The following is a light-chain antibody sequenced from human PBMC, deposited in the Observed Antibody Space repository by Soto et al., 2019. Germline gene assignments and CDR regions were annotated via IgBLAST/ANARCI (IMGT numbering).Light chain of an antibody. CDR3: QQYDRSLYT. V-gene: IGKV3-20*01. CDR1: QSVSSSY. J-gene: IGKJ2*01. CDR2: GAS. Sequence: EIVLTQSPGTLSLSPGERATLSCRASQSVSSSYLAWYQQKPGQAPRLLTYGASTRATGIPDRFSGSGSGTDFTLTISRLEPEDFAVYYCQQYDRSLYTFGQGTKLEIK.